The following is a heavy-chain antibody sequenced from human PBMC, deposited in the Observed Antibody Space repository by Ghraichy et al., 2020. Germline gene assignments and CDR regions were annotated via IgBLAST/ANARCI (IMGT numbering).Heavy chain of an antibody. CDR1: GFTFSSYS. V-gene: IGHV3-21*01. D-gene: IGHD6-19*01. CDR3: ARDPHGWYSSGWYYFDY. CDR2: ISSSSYI. J-gene: IGHJ4*02. Sequence: GGSLRLSCAASGFTFSSYSMNWVRQAPGKGLEWVSSISSSSYIYYADSVKGRFTISRDNAKNSLYLQMNSLRAEDTAVYYCARDPHGWYSSGWYYFDYWGQGTLVTVSS.